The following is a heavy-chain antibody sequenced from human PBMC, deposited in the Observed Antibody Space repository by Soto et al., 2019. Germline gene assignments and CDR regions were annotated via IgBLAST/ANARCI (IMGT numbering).Heavy chain of an antibody. CDR1: GGSFSTYY. CDR2: INHSGSN. D-gene: IGHD3-9*01. CDR3: ARGGSNDWQVAFDI. V-gene: IGHV4-34*01. Sequence: SETLSLTCVVSGGSFSTYYYNWIRQSPGKGLEWIGEINHSGSNNYSPSLKSRVTMSLDTSRNQFSLKLTSVTAADTAVYYCARGGSNDWQVAFDIWGQGTMVTVSS. J-gene: IGHJ3*02.